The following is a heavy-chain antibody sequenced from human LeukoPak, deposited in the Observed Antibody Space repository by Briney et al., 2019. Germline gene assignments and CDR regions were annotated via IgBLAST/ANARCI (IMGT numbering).Heavy chain of an antibody. CDR3: ARRRRLGRAFDI. CDR2: IYHSGST. CDR1: GYSISSGYY. J-gene: IGHJ3*02. V-gene: IGHV4-38-2*02. D-gene: IGHD4-11*01. Sequence: SETLSLTCTVSGYSISSGYYWGWIRQPPGKGLEWIGSIYHSGSTYYNPSLKSRVTISVDTSKNQFSLKLSSVTAADTAVYYCARRRRLGRAFDIWGQGTMVTVSS.